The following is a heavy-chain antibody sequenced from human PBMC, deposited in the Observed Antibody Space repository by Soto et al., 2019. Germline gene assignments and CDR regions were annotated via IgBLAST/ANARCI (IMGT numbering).Heavy chain of an antibody. CDR1: GFTFSRSG. Sequence: EVQLLESGGGLVQPGGSLRLSCAASGFTFSRSGMNWVRQAPGMGLEWVSGIGGSGGGTYYADFVKGRFSIFRDDSKDMLYLQTNSLRVEDTAVYYCAKTGYCSGGSCHYIDYWGHGTLVTVSS. CDR3: AKTGYCSGGSCHYIDY. J-gene: IGHJ4*01. V-gene: IGHV3-23*01. D-gene: IGHD2-15*01. CDR2: IGGSGGGT.